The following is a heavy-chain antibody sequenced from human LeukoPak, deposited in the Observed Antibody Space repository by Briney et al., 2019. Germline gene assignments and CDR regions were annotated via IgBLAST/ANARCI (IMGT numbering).Heavy chain of an antibody. Sequence: PSETLSLTCAVYGGSFSGYYWSWIRQPPGKGLEWIGEINHSGSTNYNPSLKSRVTISVDTSKNQFSLKLSSVTAADTAVYYCARVSRITMVRGPYLGNWFDPWGQGTLVTVSS. CDR3: ARVSRITMVRGPYLGNWFDP. D-gene: IGHD3-10*01. CDR1: GGSFSGYY. V-gene: IGHV4-34*01. CDR2: INHSGST. J-gene: IGHJ5*02.